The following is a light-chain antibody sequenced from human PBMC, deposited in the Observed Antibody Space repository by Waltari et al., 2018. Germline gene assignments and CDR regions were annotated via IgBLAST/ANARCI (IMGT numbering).Light chain of an antibody. CDR2: DVS. CDR3: SSYISSSTLEV. J-gene: IGLJ3*02. V-gene: IGLV2-14*03. Sequence: QSALTQPASVSGSPGQSITISCTGTSSDVVGYNSVSRYQQHPGKAPNLMIFDVSNRPSGVSNRFSGSKSGNTASLTISGLQAEDEADYYCSSYISSSTLEVFGGGTRLTVL. CDR1: SSDVVGYNS.